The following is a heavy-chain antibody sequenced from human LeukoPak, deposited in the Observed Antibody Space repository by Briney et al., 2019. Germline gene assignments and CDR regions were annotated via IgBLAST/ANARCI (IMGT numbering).Heavy chain of an antibody. CDR2: IIPILGIA. J-gene: IGHJ1*01. CDR3: ATSAPGVTIEFLQQ. V-gene: IGHV1-69*04. CDR1: GGTFSSYA. D-gene: IGHD3-3*01. Sequence: SVKVSCKASGGTFSSYAISWVRQAPGQGLEWMGRIIPILGIANYAQKFQGRVTMTEDTSTNTAYMELSSLRSEDTAVYYCATSAPGVTIEFLQQWGQGTLVTVSS.